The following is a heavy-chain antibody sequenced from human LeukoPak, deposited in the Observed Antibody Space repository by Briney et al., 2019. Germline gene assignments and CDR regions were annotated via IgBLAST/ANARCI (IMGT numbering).Heavy chain of an antibody. Sequence: PGGSLRLSCAASGFTFDDYAMHWVRQAPGKGLEWVSGISWNSGSIGYADSVKGRFTISRDNAKNSLYLQMNSLRAEDTALYYCAKDMRYYYDSSSPFQHWGQGTLVTVSS. CDR2: ISWNSGSI. D-gene: IGHD3-22*01. CDR3: AKDMRYYYDSSSPFQH. V-gene: IGHV3-9*01. J-gene: IGHJ1*01. CDR1: GFTFDDYA.